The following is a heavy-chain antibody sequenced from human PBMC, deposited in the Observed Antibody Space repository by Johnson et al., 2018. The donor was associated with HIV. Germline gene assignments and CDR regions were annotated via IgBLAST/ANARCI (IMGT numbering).Heavy chain of an antibody. V-gene: IGHV3-30*03. CDR2: ISYDGSNK. Sequence: VQLVESGGGVVQPGRSLTLSCVGSGLSFSNFGIHWVRQAPGKGPEWVAVISYDGSNKYYADSVQGRFTISRDNAKNSLYLQMNSLRAEDTAVYYCARAAYSGSHHDAFDIWGQGTMVTVSS. CDR3: ARAAYSGSHHDAFDI. J-gene: IGHJ3*02. D-gene: IGHD1-26*01. CDR1: GLSFSNFG.